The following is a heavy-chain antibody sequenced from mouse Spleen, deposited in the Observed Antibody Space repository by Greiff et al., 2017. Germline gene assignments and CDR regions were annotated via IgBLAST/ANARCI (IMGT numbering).Heavy chain of an antibody. V-gene: IGHV5-9-3*01. CDR2: ISSGGSYT. J-gene: IGHJ2*01. Sequence: EVQWVESGGGLVKPGGSLKLSCAASGFTFSSYAMSWVRQTPEKRLEWVATISSGGSYTYYPDSVKGRFTISRDNAKNTLYLQMSSLRSEDTAMYYCARHAGNYFDYWGQGTTLTVSS. CDR3: ARHAGNYFDY. CDR1: GFTFSSYA.